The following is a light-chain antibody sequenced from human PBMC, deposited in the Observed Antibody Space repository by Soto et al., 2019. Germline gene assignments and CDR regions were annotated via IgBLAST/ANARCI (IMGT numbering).Light chain of an antibody. J-gene: IGKJ1*01. CDR1: QSVSSNY. CDR3: QQYGSSPPT. CDR2: AAS. V-gene: IGKV3-20*01. Sequence: EIVLTQSPGTLSLSPGERATLSCRASQSVSSNYLAWYKPKPGQAPSLLIYAASNRATDIPKTFSGSGSGTDFTLSNTRLVPEDFVVYYCQQYGSSPPTFGQGTKVEI.